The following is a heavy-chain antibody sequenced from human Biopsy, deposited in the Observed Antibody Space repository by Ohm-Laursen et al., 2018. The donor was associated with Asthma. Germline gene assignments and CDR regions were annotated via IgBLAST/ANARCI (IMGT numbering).Heavy chain of an antibody. CDR3: ARERVTAMVTYFDY. J-gene: IGHJ4*02. CDR2: IYYSGST. Sequence: PSDTLSLTCTVSGGSISSGGYYWSWIRQHPGKGLEWIGYIYYSGSTYYNPSLKSRVTISVDTSKNQFSLKLSSVTAADTAVYYCARERVTAMVTYFDYWGQGTLVTVSS. V-gene: IGHV4-31*03. D-gene: IGHD5-18*01. CDR1: GGSISSGGYY.